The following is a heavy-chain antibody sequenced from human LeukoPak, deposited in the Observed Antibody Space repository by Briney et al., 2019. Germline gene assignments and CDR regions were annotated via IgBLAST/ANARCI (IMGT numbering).Heavy chain of an antibody. J-gene: IGHJ4*02. CDR2: INPSDGSA. D-gene: IGHD2-8*01. CDR1: AYIFTTYY. V-gene: IGHV1-46*01. CDR3: AKVMSLIILLPPGFYYFDS. Sequence: GASVKVSCKASAYIFTTYYIHWVRQAPGQGLEWMGIINPSDGSANYAQQFQGRVTMTRDTSTSTVYMDLSSLRAEDTAVYYCAKVMSLIILLPPGFYYFDSWGQGTLVTVSS.